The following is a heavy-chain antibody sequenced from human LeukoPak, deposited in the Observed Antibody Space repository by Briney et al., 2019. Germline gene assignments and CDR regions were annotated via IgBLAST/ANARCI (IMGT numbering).Heavy chain of an antibody. CDR2: IGTTSGAI. J-gene: IGHJ4*02. Sequence: GGSLRLSCAASGFTFNAFGMNWVRQAPGKGLEWVSYIGTTSGAIYYADSVKGRFTISRDNSKDTLYLQMNSLRAEDTAVYYCARYVGVSGSYYYWGQGTLVTVSS. D-gene: IGHD1-26*01. V-gene: IGHV3-48*01. CDR1: GFTFNAFG. CDR3: ARYVGVSGSYYY.